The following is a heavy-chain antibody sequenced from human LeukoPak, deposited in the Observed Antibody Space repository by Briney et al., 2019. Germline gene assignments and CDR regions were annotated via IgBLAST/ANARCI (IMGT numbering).Heavy chain of an antibody. V-gene: IGHV3-23*01. J-gene: IGHJ6*03. CDR3: AKAVIPNAYQGTYYMDV. CDR2: ISGRGDGT. CDR1: GFAFSSYA. D-gene: IGHD3-16*01. Sequence: PGGSLRLSCAASGFAFSSYAMTWVRQAPGKGLEWVSVISGRGDGTHYADSVKGRFTISRDNSKNTVYLQMNSLRAEDTALYYCAKAVIPNAYQGTYYMDVWGKGTTVTVSS.